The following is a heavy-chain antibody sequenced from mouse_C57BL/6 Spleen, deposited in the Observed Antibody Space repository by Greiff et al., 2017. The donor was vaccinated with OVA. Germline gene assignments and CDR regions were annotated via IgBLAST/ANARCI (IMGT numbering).Heavy chain of an antibody. CDR3: ARVVTSYYAMDY. J-gene: IGHJ4*01. CDR1: GFTFSSYA. D-gene: IGHD2-2*01. V-gene: IGHV5-4*03. Sequence: DVMLVESGGGLVKPGGSLKLSCAASGFTFSSYAMSWVRQTPEKRLEWVATISDGGSYTYYPDNVKGRFTISRDNAKNNLYLQMSHLKSEDTAMYYCARVVTSYYAMDYWGQGTSVTVSS. CDR2: ISDGGSYT.